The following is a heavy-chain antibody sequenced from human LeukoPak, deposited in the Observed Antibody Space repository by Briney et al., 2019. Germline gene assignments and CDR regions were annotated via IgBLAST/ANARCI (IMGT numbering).Heavy chain of an antibody. J-gene: IGHJ3*02. D-gene: IGHD1-26*01. Sequence: GASVKVSCKASGGTFSSYAISWVRQAPGQGLEWMGGIIPIFGTANYAQKFQGRVTITKDEATSTAYMELSSLRSEDTAVYYCARGLGSYFFMFGAFDIWGQGTMVTVSS. CDR3: ARGLGSYFFMFGAFDI. V-gene: IGHV1-69*05. CDR2: IIPIFGTA. CDR1: GGTFSSYA.